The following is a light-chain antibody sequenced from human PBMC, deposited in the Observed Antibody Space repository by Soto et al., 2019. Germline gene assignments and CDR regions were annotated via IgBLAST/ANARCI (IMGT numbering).Light chain of an antibody. CDR2: KAS. J-gene: IGKJ1*01. CDR1: QSISSW. Sequence: DIPMTQSPSTRSASVGDRVTITGRASQSISSWLAWYQKKPGKAPKLLIYKASSLESGVPSRFSGSGSGTDFTLTISRLQPEDFATYYCLQEYNYTWTFGQGTKVDI. CDR3: LQEYNYTWT. V-gene: IGKV1-5*03.